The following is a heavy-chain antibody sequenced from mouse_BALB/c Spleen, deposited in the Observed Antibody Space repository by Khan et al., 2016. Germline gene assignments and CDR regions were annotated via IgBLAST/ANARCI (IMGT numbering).Heavy chain of an antibody. Sequence: QVQLQQSAPELARPGASVKMSCKTSGYTFTYYTIHWVKQRPGQGLEWIGKINPTSSYTEYNQKFTDKTTLTADKSSSTAYMHLISLTSEDSAVNYCAGGLSYGWFAYWGQGTLVTVSA. CDR2: INPTSSYT. CDR1: GYTFTYYT. V-gene: IGHV1-4*02. D-gene: IGHD1-1*01. CDR3: AGGLSYGWFAY. J-gene: IGHJ3*01.